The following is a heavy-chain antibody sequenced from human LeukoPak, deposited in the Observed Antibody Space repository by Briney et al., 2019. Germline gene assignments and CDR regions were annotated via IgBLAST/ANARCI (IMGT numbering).Heavy chain of an antibody. CDR1: GFTFSSYA. Sequence: GGSLRLSCAASGFTFSSYAMSWVRQAPGKGLEWVSGISWNSGSIGYADSVKGRFTISRDNAKNSLYLQMNSLRAEDTALYYCAKESPGDYLDYWGQGTLVTVSS. V-gene: IGHV3-9*01. J-gene: IGHJ4*02. CDR3: AKESPGDYLDY. D-gene: IGHD4-17*01. CDR2: ISWNSGSI.